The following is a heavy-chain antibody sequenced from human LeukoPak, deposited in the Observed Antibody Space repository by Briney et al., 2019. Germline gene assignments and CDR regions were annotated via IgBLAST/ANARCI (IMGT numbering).Heavy chain of an antibody. CDR1: GGSISSGAYY. V-gene: IGHV4-39*01. CDR2: ISYAGLT. J-gene: IGHJ4*02. D-gene: IGHD3-10*01. Sequence: PSETLSLTCTVSGGSISSGAYYWGWIRQPPGKGLEWLGSISYAGLTYYHPSLKSRVTISVDTSKKQLSLKLSSVTAADTAVYYCARHADSTFGEVAFHYWGLGTLVTVSS. CDR3: ARHADSTFGEVAFHY.